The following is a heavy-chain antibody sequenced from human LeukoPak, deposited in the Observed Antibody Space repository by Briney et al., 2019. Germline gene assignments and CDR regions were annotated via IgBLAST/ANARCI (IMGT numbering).Heavy chain of an antibody. CDR2: IKQDGSKK. Sequence: GGSLRPSCAASGFTFSSYWMTWVRQAPGKGLEWVANIKQDGSKKNYVDSVKGRFTISRDNAKNSLYLQMNSLRAEDTAVYYCATPLDYYDTSGYHQGGDWGQGTLVTVSS. V-gene: IGHV3-7*03. CDR1: GFTFSSYW. J-gene: IGHJ4*02. CDR3: ATPLDYYDTSGYHQGGD. D-gene: IGHD3-22*01.